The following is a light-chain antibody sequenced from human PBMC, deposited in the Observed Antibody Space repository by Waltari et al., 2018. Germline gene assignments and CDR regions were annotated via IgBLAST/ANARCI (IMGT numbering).Light chain of an antibody. V-gene: IGKV1-39*01. CDR2: AAS. CDR3: QQGHSPPFT. Sequence: DIQMTQSPSSLSASVGDSVTITCRASQSINTYLNWYQQKPGKAPELLIYAASSLQSGVPSALSGSGSGTDFTLTISSLQPEDFATYFCQQGHSPPFTFGPGTKVDIK. CDR1: QSINTY. J-gene: IGKJ3*01.